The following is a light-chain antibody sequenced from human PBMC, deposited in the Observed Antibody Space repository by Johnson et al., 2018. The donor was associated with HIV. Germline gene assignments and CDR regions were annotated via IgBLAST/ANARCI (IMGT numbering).Light chain of an antibody. CDR1: SSNIGNNY. CDR3: GIWDASLSPLYV. CDR2: DNN. J-gene: IGLJ1*01. V-gene: IGLV1-51*01. Sequence: QSVLTQPPSVSAAPGQKVTISCSGSSSNIGNNYVSWYQQLPGTAPKLLIYDNNKRPSGIPDRFSGSKSGATATLGITGLQTGDDADYYCGIWDASLSPLYVFGTGTKVTVL.